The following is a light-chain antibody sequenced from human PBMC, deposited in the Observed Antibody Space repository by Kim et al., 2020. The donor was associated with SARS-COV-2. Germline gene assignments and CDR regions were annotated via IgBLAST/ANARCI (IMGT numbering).Light chain of an antibody. J-gene: IGLJ2*01. Sequence: VGLGQTVRITCQGDSLRSDYATWYQQKPGQAPILVIYGKNTRPSGIPDRFSGSSSGNTASLTITGTQAGDEADYYCNSRDSNDNVVFGGGTQLTVL. CDR1: SLRSDY. CDR3: NSRDSNDNVV. V-gene: IGLV3-19*01. CDR2: GKN.